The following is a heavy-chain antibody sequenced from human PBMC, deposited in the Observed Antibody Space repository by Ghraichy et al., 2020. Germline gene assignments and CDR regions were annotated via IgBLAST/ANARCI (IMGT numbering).Heavy chain of an antibody. CDR3: AKGGDHCSGGSCYSVYYYGMDV. J-gene: IGHJ6*02. V-gene: IGHV3-43*01. D-gene: IGHD2-15*01. Sequence: GGSLRLSCAASGFTFDDYTMHWVRQAPGKGLEWVSLISWDGGSTYYADSVKGRFTISRDNSKNSLYLQMNSLRTEDTASYYCAKGGDHCSGGSCYSVYYYGMDVWGPWTTVTVSS. CDR1: GFTFDDYT. CDR2: ISWDGGST.